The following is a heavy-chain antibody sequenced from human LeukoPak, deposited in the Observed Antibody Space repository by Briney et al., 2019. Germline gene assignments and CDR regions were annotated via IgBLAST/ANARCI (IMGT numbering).Heavy chain of an antibody. V-gene: IGHV1-69*13. CDR2: IIPIFGTA. CDR1: GYTFTSYY. Sequence: SVKVSCKASGYTFTSYYMHWVRQAPGQGLEWMGGIIPIFGTANYAQKFQGRVTITADESTSTAYMELSSLRSEDTAVYYCASRRSGYDSVDYWGQGTLVTVSS. D-gene: IGHD5-12*01. J-gene: IGHJ4*02. CDR3: ASRRSGYDSVDY.